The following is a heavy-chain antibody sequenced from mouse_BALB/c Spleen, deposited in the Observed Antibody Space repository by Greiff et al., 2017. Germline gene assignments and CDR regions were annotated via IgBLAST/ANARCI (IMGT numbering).Heavy chain of an antibody. Sequence: VKLQESGPGLVAPSQSLSITCTVSGFSFSSYSVHWVRQPPGKGLEWLGMIWGGGSTDYNSALKSRLSISKDNSKSQVFLKMNSLQTDDTAMYCCARMGDGYYVDWYFDVWGAGTTVTVSS. CDR3: ARMGDGYYVDWYFDV. CDR1: GFSFSSYS. V-gene: IGHV2-6-4*01. J-gene: IGHJ1*01. CDR2: IWGGGST. D-gene: IGHD2-3*01.